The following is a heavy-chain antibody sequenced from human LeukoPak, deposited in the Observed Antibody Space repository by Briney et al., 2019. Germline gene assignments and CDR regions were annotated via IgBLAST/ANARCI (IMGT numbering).Heavy chain of an antibody. D-gene: IGHD1-1*01. J-gene: IGHJ4*02. CDR1: GFTFSSYE. Sequence: PGGSLRLSCVASGFTFSSYEMNWVRQVPGKALEWVSYIDFGGRIINYADHVKGRFTISRDNAKSSVYLQMNSLRAEDTAVYYCARGIGLERRYFQFDYWGQGILVTVSS. CDR3: ARGIGLERRYFQFDY. CDR2: IDFGGRII. V-gene: IGHV3-48*03.